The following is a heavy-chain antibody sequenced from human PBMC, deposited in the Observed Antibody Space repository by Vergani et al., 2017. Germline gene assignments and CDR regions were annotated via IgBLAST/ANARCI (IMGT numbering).Heavy chain of an antibody. D-gene: IGHD1-26*01. CDR3: ARGSFREYYFDY. CDR1: GGSLSSGGYY. Sequence: QVQLQESGPGLVKPSQTLSLTCPVSGGSLSSGGYYWSWIRQHPGKGLEWIGYIYYSGSTYYNPSLKSRVTISVDTSKNQFSHKLSSVTAADTAVYYCARGSFREYYFDYWGQGTLVTVSS. V-gene: IGHV4-31*03. J-gene: IGHJ4*02. CDR2: IYYSGST.